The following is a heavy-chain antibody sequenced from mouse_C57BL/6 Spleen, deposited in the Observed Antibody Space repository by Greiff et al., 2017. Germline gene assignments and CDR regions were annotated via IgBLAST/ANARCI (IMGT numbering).Heavy chain of an antibody. D-gene: IGHD1-1*01. J-gene: IGHJ4*01. V-gene: IGHV1-19*01. CDR3: ARGRSRPYAMDY. CDR1: GYTFTDYY. Sequence: VQLQQSGPVLVKPGASVKMSCKASGYTFTDYYMNWVKQSHGKSLEWIGVINPYNGGTSYNQKFKGKATLTVDKSSSTAYMELNSLTSEDSAVYYCARGRSRPYAMDYWGQGTSVTVSS. CDR2: INPYNGGT.